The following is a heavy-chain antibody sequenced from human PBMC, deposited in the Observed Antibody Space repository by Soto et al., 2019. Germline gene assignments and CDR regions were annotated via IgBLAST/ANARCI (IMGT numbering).Heavy chain of an antibody. J-gene: IGHJ4*02. CDR2: ISTSGGTT. CDR1: GLTFSSYA. Sequence: EVQLLESGGGLVQTGGSLRLSCAASGLTFSSYAMSWVRQAPGKGLEWVSGISTSGGTTEYADSVKGRFTISRDNSKNTLYVQMNSLRADDTAIYYCAKGSGARSSPLDYWGQGTLVTVSS. CDR3: AKGSGARSSPLDY. D-gene: IGHD6-6*01. V-gene: IGHV3-23*01.